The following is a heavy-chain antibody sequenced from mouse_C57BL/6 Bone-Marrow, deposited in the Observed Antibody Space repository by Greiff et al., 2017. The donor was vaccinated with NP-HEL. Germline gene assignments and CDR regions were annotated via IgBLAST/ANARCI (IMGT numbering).Heavy chain of an antibody. V-gene: IGHV1-64*01. J-gene: IGHJ3*01. CDR2: IHPNSGST. CDR1: GYTFTSYW. CDR3: ARGRGYYWFAY. D-gene: IGHD2-3*01. Sequence: QVQLQQPGAELVKPGASVKLSCKASGYTFTSYWMHWVKQRPGQGLEWIGMIHPNSGSTNYNEKFKSKATLTVDKSSSTAYMQLSSLTSEDAAVYYCARGRGYYWFAYWGQGTLVTVSA.